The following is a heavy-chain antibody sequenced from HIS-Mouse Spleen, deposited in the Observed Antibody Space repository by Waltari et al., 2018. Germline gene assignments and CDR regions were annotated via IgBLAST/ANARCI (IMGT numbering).Heavy chain of an antibody. Sequence: QLQLQESGPGLVKPSETLSLTCTFSGGSISSSSYYWGWIRQPPGKGLEWIGSIYYSGSTYYTPSLKSRVTISVDTSKNQFSLKLSSVTAADTAVYYCAREIPYSSSWYDWHFDLWGRGTLVTVSS. CDR3: AREIPYSSSWYDWHFDL. D-gene: IGHD6-13*01. CDR1: GGSISSSSYY. CDR2: IYYSGST. J-gene: IGHJ2*01. V-gene: IGHV4-39*07.